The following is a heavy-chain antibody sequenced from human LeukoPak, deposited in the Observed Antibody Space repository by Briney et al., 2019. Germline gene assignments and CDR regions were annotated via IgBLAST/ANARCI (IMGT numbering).Heavy chain of an antibody. CDR1: GGSISSGSYY. V-gene: IGHV4-61*02. CDR3: ARLVSNYAYYFDY. Sequence: SETLTLTCTVSGGSISSGSYYWSWIRQPAGKGLEWIGRIYTSGSTNYNPSLKSRVTISVDTSKNQFSLKLSSVTAADTAVYYRARLVSNYAYYFDYWGQGTLVTVSS. D-gene: IGHD4-11*01. J-gene: IGHJ4*02. CDR2: IYTSGST.